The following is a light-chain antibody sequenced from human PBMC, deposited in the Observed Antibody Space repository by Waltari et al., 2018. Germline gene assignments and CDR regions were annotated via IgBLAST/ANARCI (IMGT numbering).Light chain of an antibody. J-gene: IGKJ1*01. CDR1: QSVRGT. V-gene: IGKV3-20*01. CDR2: GAS. CDR3: QHYVRLPAT. Sequence: EIVLTQSPGPLSLSPGETATLSCRASQSVRGTLAWYQQKPGQAPRLLIYGASSRATGIPDRFSGSGSGTDFSLTISRLELEDFAVYYCQHYVRLPATFGQGTRVEIK.